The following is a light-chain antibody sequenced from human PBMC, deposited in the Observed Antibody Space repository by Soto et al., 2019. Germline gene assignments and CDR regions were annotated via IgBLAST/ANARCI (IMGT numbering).Light chain of an antibody. CDR1: QSVSSTY. CDR2: GAT. Sequence: EMVLTQSPGTLSLSPGERATLSCRASQSVSSTYLVWYQQKPGQAPRLLIYGATSRASGIPDRFSGSGSGTDFTLTISRLEPEDFAVYFCQQYYNWPPITFGQGTRLEIK. J-gene: IGKJ5*01. CDR3: QQYYNWPPIT. V-gene: IGKV3-20*01.